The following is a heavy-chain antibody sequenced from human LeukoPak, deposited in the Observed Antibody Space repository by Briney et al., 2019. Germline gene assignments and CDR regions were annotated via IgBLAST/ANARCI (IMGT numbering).Heavy chain of an antibody. D-gene: IGHD2-15*01. J-gene: IGHJ4*02. CDR3: ARTYCSGGSCPNFDY. CDR1: GGSISSYY. CDR2: IYYSGST. V-gene: IGHV4-59*08. Sequence: SETLSLTCTVSGGSISSYYWSWIRQPPGKGLEWIGYIYYSGSTNYNPSFKSRVTISVDTSKNQFSLKLSSVTAADTAVYYCARTYCSGGSCPNFDYWGQGTLVTVSS.